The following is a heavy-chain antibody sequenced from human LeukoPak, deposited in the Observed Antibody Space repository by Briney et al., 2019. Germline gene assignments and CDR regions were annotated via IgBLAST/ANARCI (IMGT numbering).Heavy chain of an antibody. D-gene: IGHD2-2*01. CDR3: AKDPRDIVVVPAAPEDYYYYYYMDV. V-gene: IGHV3-30*02. CDR1: GFTFSSYG. CDR2: IRYDGSNK. Sequence: GGSLRLSCAASGFTFSSYGMHWVRQAPGKGLEWVAFIRYDGSNKYYADSVKGRFTISRDNSKNTLYLQMNSLRAEDTAVYYCAKDPRDIVVVPAAPEDYYYYYYMDVWGKGTTVTVSS. J-gene: IGHJ6*03.